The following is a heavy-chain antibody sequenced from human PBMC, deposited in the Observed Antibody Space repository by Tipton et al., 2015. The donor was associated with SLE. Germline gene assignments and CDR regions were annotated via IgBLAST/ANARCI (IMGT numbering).Heavy chain of an antibody. Sequence: GLVKPSETLSLNCNVSGGSINSHYWSWIRQSPGRGLEWIAYIYYLGNTIYNPNYNPSLKSRVSISVDTSKNQISLKLSSVTAADTAVYYCARDLRSGGYYYYYYMDVWGKGTTVTVSS. CDR1: GGSINSHY. CDR2: IYYLGNTIYNP. D-gene: IGHD1-14*01. V-gene: IGHV4-59*11. CDR3: ARDLRSGGYYYYYYMDV. J-gene: IGHJ6*03.